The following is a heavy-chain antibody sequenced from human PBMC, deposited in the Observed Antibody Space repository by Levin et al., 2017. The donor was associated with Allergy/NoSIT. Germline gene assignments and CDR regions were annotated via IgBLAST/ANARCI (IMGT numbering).Heavy chain of an antibody. CDR2: INPNSGGT. CDR3: ARDTFRVSISASRYYGMDV. Sequence: GGSLRLSCKASGSTVTGYYIHWVRQAPGQGLEWMGRINPNSGGTDYAKKFEGRVSMTRDTSISTVYMELSRLTSDDTAVYYCARDTFRVSISASRYYGMDVWGQGTTVTVSS. D-gene: IGHD2/OR15-2a*01. CDR1: GSTVTGYY. V-gene: IGHV1-2*06. J-gene: IGHJ6*02.